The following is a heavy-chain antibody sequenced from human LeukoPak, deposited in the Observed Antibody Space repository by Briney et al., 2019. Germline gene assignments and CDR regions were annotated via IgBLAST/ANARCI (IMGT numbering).Heavy chain of an antibody. CDR3: AKALGIAAAGYYYYYMDV. D-gene: IGHD6-13*01. V-gene: IGHV3-48*01. Sequence: PGGSLRLSCAASGFTFSSYSMLWVRQAPGKGLEWVSYISSSSSTIYYADSVKGRFTISRDNAKNSLYLQINTLRAEDTAVYYCAKALGIAAAGYYYYYMDVWGKGTTVTISS. J-gene: IGHJ6*03. CDR2: ISSSSSTI. CDR1: GFTFSSYS.